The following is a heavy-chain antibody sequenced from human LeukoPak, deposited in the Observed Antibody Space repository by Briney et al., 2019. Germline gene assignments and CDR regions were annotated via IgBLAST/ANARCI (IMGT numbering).Heavy chain of an antibody. J-gene: IGHJ4*02. V-gene: IGHV4-39*01. CDR2: IYYSGST. Sequence: KSSETLSLTCTVSGASFSSSTYYWGWIRQPPGKGLEWIGSIYYSGSTYYNPSLKSRVTMSVDTSKNQFSLKLSSVTAADTAVYYCARHAGGIAAAGTRPFDFWRQGTLVSVSS. D-gene: IGHD6-13*01. CDR3: ARHAGGIAAAGTRPFDF. CDR1: GASFSSSTYY.